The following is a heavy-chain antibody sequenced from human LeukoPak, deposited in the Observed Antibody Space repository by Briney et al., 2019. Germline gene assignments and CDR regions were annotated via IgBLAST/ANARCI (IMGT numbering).Heavy chain of an antibody. Sequence: SETLSLTCAVYGGSFSGYYWSWIRQPPGKGLEWIGEINHSGSTNYNPSLKSRVTISVDTSKNQFSLKLSSVTAADTAVCYCARSRAVVRGTPKGGMDVWGKGTTVTVSS. CDR3: ARSRAVVRGTPKGGMDV. D-gene: IGHD3-10*01. CDR1: GGSFSGYY. CDR2: INHSGST. V-gene: IGHV4-34*01. J-gene: IGHJ6*04.